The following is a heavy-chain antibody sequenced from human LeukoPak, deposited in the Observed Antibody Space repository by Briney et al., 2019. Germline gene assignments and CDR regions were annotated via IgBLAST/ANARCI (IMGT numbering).Heavy chain of an antibody. CDR2: IYYSGST. D-gene: IGHD3-10*01. Sequence: SETLSLTCSVSGDSISNYYWSWIRRPPGKGLEWIGYIYYSGSTNYNPSLKSRVTISVDTSKNQFSLKLSSVTAADTAVYYCASTQRGVRGVRFDPWGQGTLVTVSS. CDR1: GDSISNYY. V-gene: IGHV4-59*01. CDR3: ASTQRGVRGVRFDP. J-gene: IGHJ5*02.